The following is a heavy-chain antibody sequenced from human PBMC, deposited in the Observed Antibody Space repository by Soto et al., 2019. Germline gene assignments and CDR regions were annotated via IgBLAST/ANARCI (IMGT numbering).Heavy chain of an antibody. D-gene: IGHD2-15*01. J-gene: IGHJ6*02. CDR1: GYSFTSYW. V-gene: IGHV5-10-1*01. CDR2: IDPSDSYT. CDR3: ANADIEDTPYGMDV. Sequence: GSLKISCKGSGYSFTSYWIGWVRQMPGKGLEWMGRIDPSDSYTNYSPSFQGHVTISADKSISTAYLQWSSLKASDTAMYYCANADIEDTPYGMDVWGQGTTVTVS.